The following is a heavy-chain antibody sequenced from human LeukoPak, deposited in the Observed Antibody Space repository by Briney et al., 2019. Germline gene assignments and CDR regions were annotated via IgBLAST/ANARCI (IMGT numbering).Heavy chain of an antibody. CDR3: AKGDGSGSFLIDY. CDR2: ISSDGSRK. Sequence: PGRSLRLSCVASGFTFSSKSLHWVRQPPGRGLEWVSFISSDGSRKYYGDFVEGRFTVSRDNSMHTRYLQVDTLRAEDTAMYYCAKGDGSGSFLIDYWGQGTLVTVSS. CDR1: GFTFSSKS. V-gene: IGHV3-30-3*01. D-gene: IGHD3-10*01. J-gene: IGHJ4*02.